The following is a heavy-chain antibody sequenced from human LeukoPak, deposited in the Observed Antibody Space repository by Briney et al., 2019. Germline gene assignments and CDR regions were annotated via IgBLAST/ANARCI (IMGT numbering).Heavy chain of an antibody. CDR1: GGTFSSYA. CDR3: ARDGVRWEKGYYGMDV. V-gene: IGHV1-69*13. CDR2: IIPIFGTA. J-gene: IGHJ6*02. D-gene: IGHD1-26*01. Sequence: SVKVSCKASGGTFSSYAISWVRQAPGQGLEWMGGIIPIFGTANYAQKFQGRVTITADESTSTAYMELSSLRSEDTAVYYCARDGVRWEKGYYGMDVWGQGTTVTVSS.